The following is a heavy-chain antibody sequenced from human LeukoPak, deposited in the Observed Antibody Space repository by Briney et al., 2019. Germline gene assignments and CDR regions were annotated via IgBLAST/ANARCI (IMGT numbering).Heavy chain of an antibody. D-gene: IGHD3-9*01. V-gene: IGHV4-59*12. CDR2: IYYSGST. CDR3: AREAYYDILTGYSPHYFDY. Sequence: PETLSLTCTVSGGSISSYYWSWIRQPPGKGLEWIGYIYYSGSTYYNPSLKSRVTISVDTSKNQFSLKLSSVTAADTAVYYCAREAYYDILTGYSPHYFDYWGQGTLVTVSS. J-gene: IGHJ4*02. CDR1: GGSISSYY.